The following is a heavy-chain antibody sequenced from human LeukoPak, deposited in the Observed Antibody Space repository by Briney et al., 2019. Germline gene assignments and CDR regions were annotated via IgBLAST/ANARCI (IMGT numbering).Heavy chain of an antibody. CDR1: GGSISGYY. Sequence: PSETLSLTCTVSGGSISGYYWGWIRQPPGKGLEWIGYVYYSGSTNYNPSLKNRATISIDTSKNQFSLKLRSVTTADTAVYYCARGRARDSSGYPNYWGQGILVTVSS. D-gene: IGHD3-22*01. J-gene: IGHJ4*02. V-gene: IGHV4-59*01. CDR2: VYYSGST. CDR3: ARGRARDSSGYPNY.